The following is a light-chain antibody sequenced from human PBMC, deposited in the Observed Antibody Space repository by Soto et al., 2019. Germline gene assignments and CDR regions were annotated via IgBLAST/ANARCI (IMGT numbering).Light chain of an antibody. J-gene: IGKJ3*01. CDR1: QSISGN. CDR2: SES. Sequence: EVVMTQSPATLSVSPGDTVSLSCRASQSISGNLVWYQQKPGQAPRLLIYSESTRATGVPARFSGSGSGTEFTLTISSLQSEDFAVYYRQQFGSSPLFTFGPGTKVDIK. V-gene: IGKV3-15*01. CDR3: QQFGSSPLFT.